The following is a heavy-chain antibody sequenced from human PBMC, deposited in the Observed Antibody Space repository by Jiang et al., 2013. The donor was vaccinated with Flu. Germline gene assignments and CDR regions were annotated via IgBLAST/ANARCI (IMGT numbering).Heavy chain of an antibody. J-gene: IGHJ3*02. CDR3: AHQKEYQFAWDVRRAFDI. CDR2: IYWDDDK. CDR1: GFSLTTSGVG. V-gene: IGHV2-5*02. D-gene: IGHD2-2*01. Sequence: KPTQTLTLTCTFSGFSLTTSGVGXGWIRQPPGKALEWLALIYWDDDKRYSPSLKSRLTITKDTSKNQVVLTMTNMDPVDTATYYCAHQKEYQFAWDVRRAFDIWGQGTMVTVSS.